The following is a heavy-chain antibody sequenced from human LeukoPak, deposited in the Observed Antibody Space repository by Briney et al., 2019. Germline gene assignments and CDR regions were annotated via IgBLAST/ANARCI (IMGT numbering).Heavy chain of an antibody. CDR2: LSSSSSTI. CDR3: ARATLAVQYYFDY. CDR1: GFTFSSYS. D-gene: IGHD6-6*01. Sequence: GGSLRLSCADSGFTFSSYSTNRVRHAPRNQLDWLSYLSSSSSTIYYADSVKGRFTISRDNAQNSLYLQMNSLRDEDTAVYYCARATLAVQYYFDYWGQGTLVTVSS. J-gene: IGHJ4*02. V-gene: IGHV3-48*02.